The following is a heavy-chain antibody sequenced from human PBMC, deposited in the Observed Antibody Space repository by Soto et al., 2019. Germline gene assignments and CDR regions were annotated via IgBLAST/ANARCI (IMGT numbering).Heavy chain of an antibody. Sequence: QGQLVQSGAEVKKPGASVKVSCKASGYTFTRYGISWVRQAPGQGLEWMGGISGYNGDTKYAQKFKGRVTMTVDTSTTTAYMELMSLTSDDRAIYYCAKNGQPPYYYYGMDVWGQGTTVTV. CDR2: ISGYNGDT. CDR3: AKNGQPPYYYYGMDV. J-gene: IGHJ6*02. V-gene: IGHV1-18*01. D-gene: IGHD2-8*01. CDR1: GYTFTRYG.